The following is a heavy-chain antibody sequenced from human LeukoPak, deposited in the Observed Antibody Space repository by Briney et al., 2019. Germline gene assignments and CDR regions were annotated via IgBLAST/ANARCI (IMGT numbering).Heavy chain of an antibody. V-gene: IGHV3-23*01. Sequence: GGSLRLSCAASGFTFSSYAMSWVRQAPGKGLEWVSAISGSGGSTYYADSVKGRFTISRDNSKNTLYLQMNSLRAEDTAVYYCAKVLLWFGELWDDYWGQGTLVTASS. CDR1: GFTFSSYA. CDR2: ISGSGGST. J-gene: IGHJ4*02. CDR3: AKVLLWFGELWDDY. D-gene: IGHD3-10*01.